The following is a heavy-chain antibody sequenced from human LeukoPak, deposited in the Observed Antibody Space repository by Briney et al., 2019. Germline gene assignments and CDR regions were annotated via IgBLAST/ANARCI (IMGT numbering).Heavy chain of an antibody. CDR1: GFTFSSYG. CDR3: VRLDYSNFFDY. V-gene: IGHV4-34*01. Sequence: GSLRLSCAASGFTFSSYGMSWIRQPPGKGLEWIGEINHSGSTNYNPSLKSRVTISVDTSKNQFSLKLSSVTAADTAVYYCVRLDYSNFFDYWGQGNLVSVSS. D-gene: IGHD4-11*01. J-gene: IGHJ4*02. CDR2: INHSGST.